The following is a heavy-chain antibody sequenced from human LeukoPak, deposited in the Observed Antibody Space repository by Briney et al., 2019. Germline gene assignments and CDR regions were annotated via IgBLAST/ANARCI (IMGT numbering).Heavy chain of an antibody. CDR3: ARRTRSFIYTYGDAYYYYYMVV. CDR1: GGSGSSDS. V-gene: IGHV4-59*02. J-gene: IGHJ6*03. Sequence: RASETLTLTCTVSGGSGSSDSWSWIRQPPGQGLEWIGYICYIGSTSYNPSLKSRVTISVDPSKSQLSLKLRSVTAADTAVYYCARRTRSFIYTYGDAYYYYYMVVWSKGTTVIVS. CDR2: ICYIGST. D-gene: IGHD5-18*01.